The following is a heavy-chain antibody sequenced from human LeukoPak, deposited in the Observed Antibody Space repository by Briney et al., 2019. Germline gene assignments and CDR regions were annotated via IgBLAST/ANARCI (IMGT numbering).Heavy chain of an antibody. D-gene: IGHD3-10*01. CDR1: GFTFSSYE. Sequence: GGSLRLSCAASGFTFSSYEMNWVRQAPGKGLEWVSHISSSGSTIYYADSVKGRFTISRDNAKNSLYLQMNSLRAEDTAVYYCATGWGSGSYYNPGFDYWGQGTLVTVSS. CDR2: ISSSGSTI. V-gene: IGHV3-48*03. J-gene: IGHJ4*02. CDR3: ATGWGSGSYYNPGFDY.